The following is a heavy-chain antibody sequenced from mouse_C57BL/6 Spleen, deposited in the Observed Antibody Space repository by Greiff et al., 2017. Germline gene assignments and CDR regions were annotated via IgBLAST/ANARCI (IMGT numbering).Heavy chain of an antibody. CDR1: GYTFTSYW. J-gene: IGHJ4*01. D-gene: IGHD2-4*01. CDR3: AKYDYDRGYYAMDY. Sequence: QVQLQQPGAELVKPGASVTLSCKASGYTFTSYWMHWVKQRPGQGLEWIGMIHPNSGSTNYNEKFKSKATLTVDKSSSTAYMQLSSLTSEDSAVYYCAKYDYDRGYYAMDYWGQGTSVTVSS. CDR2: IHPNSGST. V-gene: IGHV1-64*01.